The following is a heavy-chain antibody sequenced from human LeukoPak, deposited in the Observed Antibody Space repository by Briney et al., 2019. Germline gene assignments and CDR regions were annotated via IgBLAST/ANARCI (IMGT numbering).Heavy chain of an antibody. V-gene: IGHV5-51*01. Sequence: GESLKISCKASGYSLSNHWIAWVRQMPGKGLEWMGIIYPGDSDTRYSPSFQGQVTISADKSISTAYLQWSSLKASDTAMYYCATPRSGNYYSAFDIWGQGTMVTVSS. CDR1: GYSLSNHW. CDR3: ATPRSGNYYSAFDI. CDR2: IYPGDSDT. D-gene: IGHD1-26*01. J-gene: IGHJ3*02.